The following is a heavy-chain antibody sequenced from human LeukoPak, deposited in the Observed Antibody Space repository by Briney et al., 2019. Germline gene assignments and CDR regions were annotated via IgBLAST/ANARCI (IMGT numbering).Heavy chain of an antibody. CDR2: IIPILGIA. Sequence: SVKVSCKASGGTFSSYAISWVRQAPGQGLEWMGRIIPILGIANYAQKFQGRVTITADKSTSTAYMELSSLRSEDTAVYYCASPKYCSGGSCYSGRSPFDYWGQGTLVTVSS. J-gene: IGHJ4*02. CDR1: GGTFSSYA. V-gene: IGHV1-69*04. D-gene: IGHD2-15*01. CDR3: ASPKYCSGGSCYSGRSPFDY.